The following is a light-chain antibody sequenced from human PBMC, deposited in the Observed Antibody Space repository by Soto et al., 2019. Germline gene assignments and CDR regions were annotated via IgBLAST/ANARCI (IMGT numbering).Light chain of an antibody. CDR3: QQYGSSFAT. J-gene: IGKJ1*01. CDR1: QSVGSK. Sequence: EIVLTQSPGTLSLSLGERATLSCRASQSVGSKLAWYRQTPGQPPRLLIYGASTRATDTPARFSGSGAGTDFTLIISRLEPVDFAVYYCQQYGSSFATFGQGTQVE. V-gene: IGKV3-20*01. CDR2: GAS.